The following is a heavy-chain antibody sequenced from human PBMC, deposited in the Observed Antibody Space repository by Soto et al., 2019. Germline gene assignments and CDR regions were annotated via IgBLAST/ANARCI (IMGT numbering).Heavy chain of an antibody. Sequence: GGSLRLSCAASGFTFSSTWMSWVRQAPGKGLEWVVTIKQDESEKYYVDSVKGRFTVSRDNAKNSLYLQMDSLRVEDTAVYYCARGDYFDRRFDNWGQGALVTVPS. CDR1: GFTFSSTW. J-gene: IGHJ4*02. CDR3: ARGDYFDRRFDN. CDR2: IKQDESEK. V-gene: IGHV3-7*03. D-gene: IGHD3-9*01.